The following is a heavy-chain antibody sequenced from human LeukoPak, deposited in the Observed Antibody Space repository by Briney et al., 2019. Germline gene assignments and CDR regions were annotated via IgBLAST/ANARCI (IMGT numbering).Heavy chain of an antibody. CDR3: AKGYDILAAYALGFDY. D-gene: IGHD3-9*01. CDR2: ISSSSSSYI. CDR1: GFTFSSYS. V-gene: IGHV3-21*01. J-gene: IGHJ4*02. Sequence: GGSLRLSCAASGFTFSSYSMNWVRQAPGKGLEWVSSISSSSSSYIYYADSVKGRFTISRDNAKNSLYLQMNSLRAEDTAVYYCAKGYDILAAYALGFDYWGQGTLVTVSS.